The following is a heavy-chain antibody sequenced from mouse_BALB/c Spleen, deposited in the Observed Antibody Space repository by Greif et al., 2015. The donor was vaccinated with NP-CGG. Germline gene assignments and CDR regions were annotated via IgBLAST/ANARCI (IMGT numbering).Heavy chain of an antibody. D-gene: IGHD1-1*01. Sequence: EVKLVESGGGLVKPGGSLKLSCAASGFTFSDYYMYWVRQTPEKRLEWVATISDGGSYTYYPDSVKGRFTISRDNAKNNLYLQMSSLKSEDAAMYYCARDYGSSWGFAYWGQGTLVTVSA. V-gene: IGHV5-4*02. J-gene: IGHJ3*01. CDR1: GFTFSDYY. CDR3: ARDYGSSWGFAY. CDR2: ISDGGSYT.